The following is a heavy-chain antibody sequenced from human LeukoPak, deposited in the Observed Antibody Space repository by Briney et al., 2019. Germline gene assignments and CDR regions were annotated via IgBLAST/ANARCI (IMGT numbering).Heavy chain of an antibody. Sequence: GGSLRLSCAASGFIFSSYGMHWVRQAPGKGLEWVAVIWYDGSNKYYADSVKGRFTISRDNSKNTLYLQMNSLRGEDTAVYYCARSSYTSSWYGVFDYWGQGTLVTVSS. CDR2: IWYDGSNK. D-gene: IGHD6-13*01. CDR3: ARSSYTSSWYGVFDY. CDR1: GFIFSSYG. J-gene: IGHJ4*02. V-gene: IGHV3-33*01.